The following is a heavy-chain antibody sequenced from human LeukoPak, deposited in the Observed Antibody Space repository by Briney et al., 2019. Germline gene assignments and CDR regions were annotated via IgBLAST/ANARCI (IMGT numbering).Heavy chain of an antibody. CDR3: ARKSPTGAFDY. CDR1: GDSVSGDGVA. J-gene: IGHJ4*02. D-gene: IGHD1-1*01. Sequence: SQTLSLTCAISGDSVSGDGVAWNWIRRSPSRGLEWLGRTYYRSKWFHDYAVSLKSRITINPDTSKNQFSLHLNSVTPEDTAVYYCARKSPTGAFDYWGLGTLVIVSP. V-gene: IGHV6-1*01. CDR2: TYYRSKWFH.